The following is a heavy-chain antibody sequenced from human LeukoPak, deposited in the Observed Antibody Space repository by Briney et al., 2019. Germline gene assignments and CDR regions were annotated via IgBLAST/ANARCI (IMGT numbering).Heavy chain of an antibody. D-gene: IGHD2-2*02. CDR2: ISDSAGAT. Sequence: PGGSLRLSCTASGFTFSSYSMNWVRQAPGKGLEWVSSISDSAGATYYADSVRGRFTISRDNSGSTLHLQMNSLRADDTALYYCAKAGNTAWTAVDYRGQGTLVTVSS. CDR1: GFTFSSYS. J-gene: IGHJ4*02. CDR3: AKAGNTAWTAVDY. V-gene: IGHV3-23*01.